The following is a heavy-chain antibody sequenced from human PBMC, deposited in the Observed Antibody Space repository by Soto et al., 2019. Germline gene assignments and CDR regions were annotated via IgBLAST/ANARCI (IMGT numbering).Heavy chain of an antibody. Sequence: GESLKISCKGSGYSFTTYWISWVRQVPGKGLQWMGRIDPSDSYTTYSPSFQGHVSISTDKSISTAYLQWSSLKASDTATYYCASRPYATYDYSGMDVWGQGTTVTVSS. CDR2: IDPSDSYT. CDR1: GYSFTTYW. J-gene: IGHJ6*02. CDR3: ASRPYATYDYSGMDV. D-gene: IGHD2-8*01. V-gene: IGHV5-10-1*01.